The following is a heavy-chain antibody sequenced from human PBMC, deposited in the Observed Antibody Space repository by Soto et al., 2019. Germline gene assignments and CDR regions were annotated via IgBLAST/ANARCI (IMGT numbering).Heavy chain of an antibody. J-gene: IGHJ6*02. Sequence: QVQLQESGPGLVKPSETLSLTCTVSGGSVSSGSYYWSWIRQPPGKGLEWIGYIYYSGSTNYNPSLKSRVTISVDTSKNQFSLKLSSATAADTAVYYCAREPGLELKNYYYYYGMDVWGQGTTVTVSS. CDR2: IYYSGST. CDR1: GGSVSSGSYY. V-gene: IGHV4-61*01. D-gene: IGHD1-7*01. CDR3: AREPGLELKNYYYYYGMDV.